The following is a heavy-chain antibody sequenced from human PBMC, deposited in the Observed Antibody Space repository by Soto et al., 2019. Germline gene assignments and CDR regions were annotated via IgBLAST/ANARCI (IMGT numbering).Heavy chain of an antibody. CDR1: GFTFSSYG. CDR3: VKEGRSGWPSLGDMDV. V-gene: IGHV3-30*18. CDR2: ILYDGSKK. J-gene: IGHJ6*02. D-gene: IGHD6-19*01. Sequence: QVQLVESGGGVVKPGRSLRLSCAASGFTFSSYGMHWVRQAPGKGLEWVAVILYDGSKKYYADSVKGRFTISRDNSKNAMYLQMSSRRGEDTALYYCVKEGRSGWPSLGDMDVWGRGTTVTVSS.